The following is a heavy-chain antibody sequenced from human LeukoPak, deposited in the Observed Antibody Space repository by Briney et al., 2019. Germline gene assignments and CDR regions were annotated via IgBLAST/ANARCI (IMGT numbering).Heavy chain of an antibody. CDR3: ARGSPQVYGMDV. J-gene: IGHJ6*02. CDR2: ISGDSSTI. Sequence: GGSLRLSCAASGFTFGSYGMHWVRQAPGKGLEWVSYISGDSSTIYYADSVKGRFTISRDNAKNSLYLQMNSLRAEDTAVYYCARGSPQVYGMDVWGQGTTVTVSS. V-gene: IGHV3-48*04. CDR1: GFTFGSYG.